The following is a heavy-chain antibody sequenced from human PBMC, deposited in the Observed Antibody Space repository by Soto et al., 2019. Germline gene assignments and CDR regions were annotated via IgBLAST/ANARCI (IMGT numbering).Heavy chain of an antibody. D-gene: IGHD3-3*02. V-gene: IGHV1-69*01. CDR1: GGTFSSNA. CDR3: ARDAPSTPSIY. J-gene: IGHJ4*02. Sequence: QVQLVQSGAEVKKPGSSVRVSCKASGGTFSSNAISWVRQAPGQGLEWMGAIIPTSGTANYAQNFQGRVTITADESTRTPYMELRSLRFEDTAVYYCARDAPSTPSIYRGQGTLVTVSS. CDR2: IIPTSGTA.